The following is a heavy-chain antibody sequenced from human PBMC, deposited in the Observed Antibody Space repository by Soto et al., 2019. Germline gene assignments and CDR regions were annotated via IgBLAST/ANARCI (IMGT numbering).Heavy chain of an antibody. Sequence: GGSLRLSCAASGFTFSRYAMHWVRQAPGKGLEWVAVISYDGSNKYYADSVKGRFTISRDNSKNTLYLQMNSLRAEDTAVYYCARDPTSGSYFGYGMDAWGQGTTVTVSS. CDR1: GFTFSRYA. CDR3: ARDPTSGSYFGYGMDA. V-gene: IGHV3-30-3*01. D-gene: IGHD1-26*01. J-gene: IGHJ6*02. CDR2: ISYDGSNK.